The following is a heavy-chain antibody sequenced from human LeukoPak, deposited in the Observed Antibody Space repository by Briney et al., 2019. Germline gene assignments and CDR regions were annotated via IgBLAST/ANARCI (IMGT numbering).Heavy chain of an antibody. CDR2: IYHSGST. J-gene: IGHJ4*02. CDR1: GGSISSGDYY. D-gene: IGHD1-26*01. V-gene: IGHV4-4*02. Sequence: SETLSLTCTVSGGSISSGDYYWSWVRQPPGKGLEWIGEIYHSGSTNYNPSLKSRVAISVDKSKNQFSLNLSSVTAADTAVYYCARDSGATDCWGQGTLVTVSS. CDR3: ARDSGATDC.